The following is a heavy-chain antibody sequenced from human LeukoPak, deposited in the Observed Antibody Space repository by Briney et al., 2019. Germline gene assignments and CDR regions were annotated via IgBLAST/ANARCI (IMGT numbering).Heavy chain of an antibody. CDR2: ISERGGST. CDR1: GITLSNYG. V-gene: IGHV3-23*01. J-gene: IGHJ4*02. D-gene: IGHD3-10*01. CDR3: AKRGIVIRAVIIFGFHKEAYYFDY. Sequence: GGSLRLSCVVSGITLSNYGMSWVRQAPGKGLEWVSGISERGGSTNYADSVKGRFIISRDTSKNTVYLQMNSLRVEDTAVYFCAKRGIVIRAVIIFGFHKEAYYFDYWGQGILVPVS.